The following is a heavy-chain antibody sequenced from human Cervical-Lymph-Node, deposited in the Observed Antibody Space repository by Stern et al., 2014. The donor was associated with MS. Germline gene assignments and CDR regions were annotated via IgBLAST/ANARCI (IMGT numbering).Heavy chain of an antibody. CDR3: ATDPWTHCNASGSDFVDV. CDR2: IKSHPDGWTA. CDR1: GFTLNDAW. V-gene: IGHV3-15*01. Sequence: EVQLEESGARLVRPGGSLRLSCVGSGFTLNDAWTSWVRQPPGQGLELVGRIKSHPDGWTAGYAAPVQGRFTVSRDDSQNTVYLQMKSLKPEDTAVYYCATDPWTHCNASGSDFVDVWGQGTTVTVSS. J-gene: IGHJ6*02. D-gene: IGHD3-10*01.